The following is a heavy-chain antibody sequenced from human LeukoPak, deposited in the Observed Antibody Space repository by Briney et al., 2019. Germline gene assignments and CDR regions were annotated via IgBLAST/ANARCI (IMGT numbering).Heavy chain of an antibody. CDR3: AKAPLQVGATSNYFDY. CDR1: GFTVSNYH. Sequence: GGSLRLSCAASGFTVSNYHINWVRQAPGWGLEWVAAIIHTGVETYYADSVKGRFTISRDNSKNTLYLQMNSLRAEDTAVYYCAKAPLQVGATSNYFDYWGQGTLVTVSS. CDR2: IIHTGVET. D-gene: IGHD1-26*01. V-gene: IGHV3-23*01. J-gene: IGHJ4*02.